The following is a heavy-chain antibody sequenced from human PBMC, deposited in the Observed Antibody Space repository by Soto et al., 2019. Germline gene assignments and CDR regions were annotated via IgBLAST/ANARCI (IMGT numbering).Heavy chain of an antibody. Sequence: SETLSLTCTVSGGSISSGGYYWSWIRQHPGKGLEWIGYIYYSGSTYYNPSLKSRVTISVGTSKNQFSLKLSSVTAADTAVYYCARELFGRSVWFDPWGQGTLVTVSS. J-gene: IGHJ5*02. D-gene: IGHD3-10*01. CDR2: IYYSGST. V-gene: IGHV4-31*03. CDR3: ARELFGRSVWFDP. CDR1: GGSISSGGYY.